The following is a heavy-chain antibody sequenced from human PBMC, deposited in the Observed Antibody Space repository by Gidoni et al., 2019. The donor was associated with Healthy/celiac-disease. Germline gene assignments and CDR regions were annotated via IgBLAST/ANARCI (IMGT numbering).Heavy chain of an antibody. J-gene: IGHJ4*02. D-gene: IGHD6-19*01. Sequence: EVQLVESGGGLVKPGGSLRLSCAASGFTFSSYSMNWVRQAPGKGLEWVSSISSSSSYIYYADSVKGRFTISRDNAKNSLYLQMNSLRAEDTAVYYCASIIAVAGTVDYWGQGTLVTVSS. CDR2: ISSSSSYI. CDR1: GFTFSSYS. V-gene: IGHV3-21*01. CDR3: ASIIAVAGTVDY.